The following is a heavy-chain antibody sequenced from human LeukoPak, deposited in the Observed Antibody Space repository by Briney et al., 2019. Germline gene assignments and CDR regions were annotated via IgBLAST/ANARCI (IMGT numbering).Heavy chain of an antibody. Sequence: GGSLRLSCAASGFTVSSSYMSWVRQAPGKGLEWVGRIKSKTDGGTTDYAAPVKGRFTISRDDSKNTLYLQMNSLKTEDTAVYYCTTDISTVFRGIVVVPAAFDYWGQGTLVTVSS. J-gene: IGHJ4*02. D-gene: IGHD2-2*01. CDR2: IKSKTDGGTT. V-gene: IGHV3-15*01. CDR3: TTDISTVFRGIVVVPAAFDY. CDR1: GFTVSSSY.